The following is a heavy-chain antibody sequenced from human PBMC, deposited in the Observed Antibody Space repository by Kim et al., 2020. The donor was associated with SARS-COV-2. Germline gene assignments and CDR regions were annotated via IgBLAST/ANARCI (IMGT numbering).Heavy chain of an antibody. CDR3: AREGSSAGYSYGYYYYYYMDV. Sequence: SVKVSCKASGGTFSSYAISWVRQAPGQGLEWMGRIIPILGIANYAQKFQGRVTITADKSTSTAYMELSSLRSEDTAVYYCAREGSSAGYSYGYYYYYYMDVWGKGTTVTVSS. J-gene: IGHJ6*03. CDR1: GGTFSSYA. V-gene: IGHV1-69*04. CDR2: IIPILGIA. D-gene: IGHD5-18*01.